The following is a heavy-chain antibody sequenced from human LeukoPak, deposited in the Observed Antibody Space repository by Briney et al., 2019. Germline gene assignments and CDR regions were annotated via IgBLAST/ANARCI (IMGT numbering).Heavy chain of an antibody. Sequence: GGSLRLSCAASGFTFSSYAMSWVRQAPGRGLEWVSAISGSGGSTYYADSVKGRFTISRDNAKNSVYLQMNSLRAEDTAVYYCARDAAYFDSSGYYPDPLDYWGQGTQVSVSS. J-gene: IGHJ4*02. CDR2: ISGSGGST. V-gene: IGHV3-23*01. CDR1: GFTFSSYA. CDR3: ARDAAYFDSSGYYPDPLDY. D-gene: IGHD3-22*01.